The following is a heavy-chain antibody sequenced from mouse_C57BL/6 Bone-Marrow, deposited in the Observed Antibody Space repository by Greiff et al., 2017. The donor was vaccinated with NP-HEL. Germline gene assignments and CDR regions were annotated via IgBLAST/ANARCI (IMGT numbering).Heavy chain of an antibody. CDR2: ILPGSGST. CDR1: GYTFPGYW. D-gene: IGHD2-12*01. CDR3: ARGRVLYLYWYFDV. J-gene: IGHJ1*03. V-gene: IGHV1-9*01. Sequence: VQRVESGAELMKPGASVKLSCKATGYTFPGYWIEWVKQRPGHGLEWIGEILPGSGSTNYNEKFKGKATFTADTSSNTAYMQLSSLTTEDSAIYYCARGRVLYLYWYFDVWGTGTTVTVSS.